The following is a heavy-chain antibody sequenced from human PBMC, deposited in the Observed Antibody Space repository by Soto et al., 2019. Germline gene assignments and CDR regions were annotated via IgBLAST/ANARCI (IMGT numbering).Heavy chain of an antibody. D-gene: IGHD3-9*01. CDR1: GFTFSSYS. CDR3: ARGIGSDWSSWFDP. J-gene: IGHJ5*02. Sequence: PGGSLRLSCAASGFTFSSYSMNWVRQAPGKGLEWVSYISSSSSTIYYADSVKGRFTISRDNAKKLLYLEMNSLRAEDTALYYCARGIGSDWSSWFDPWGQGTPVTVSS. CDR2: ISSSSSTI. V-gene: IGHV3-48*04.